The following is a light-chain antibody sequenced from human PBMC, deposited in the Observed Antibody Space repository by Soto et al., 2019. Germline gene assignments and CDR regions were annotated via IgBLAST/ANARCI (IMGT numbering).Light chain of an antibody. Sequence: EIVLTQSPGTLSLSPGERATLSCRASQSVSSSHLAWYQQKPGQAPRLLIYSASTRAAGIPDRFSGSESGTDFTLTISSLEPEDFAVYYCQQRSNWLLTFGGGTKVDIK. J-gene: IGKJ4*01. CDR3: QQRSNWLLT. V-gene: IGKV3D-20*02. CDR1: QSVSSSH. CDR2: SAS.